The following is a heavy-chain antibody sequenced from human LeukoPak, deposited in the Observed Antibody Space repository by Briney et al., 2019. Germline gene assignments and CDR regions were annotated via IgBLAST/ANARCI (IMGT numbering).Heavy chain of an antibody. V-gene: IGHV3-48*02. Sequence: GGSLRLSCAASGFAFSTYSMNWVRQAPGKGLEWVSYISSSSSTIYYADSVKGRFTISRDNAKNSLYLQMNSLGDEDTAVYYCARDQGFDYWGQGTLVTVSS. CDR2: ISSSSSTI. CDR3: ARDQGFDY. CDR1: GFAFSTYS. J-gene: IGHJ4*02.